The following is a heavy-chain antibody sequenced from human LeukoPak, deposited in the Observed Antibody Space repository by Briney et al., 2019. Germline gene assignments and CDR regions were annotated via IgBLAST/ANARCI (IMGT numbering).Heavy chain of an antibody. Sequence: GSVKVSCKASGYTFTSYDINWVRQAPGQGLEWMGWMNHKGGNTVYAETLQGRVTITRNTSISTAYMELSSLRSEDTAVYYCARGPMFWSGYFQGDYYYGMDVWGQGTTVTVSS. CDR2: MNHKGGNT. D-gene: IGHD3-3*01. J-gene: IGHJ6*02. CDR1: GYTFTSYD. CDR3: ARGPMFWSGYFQGDYYYGMDV. V-gene: IGHV1-8*01.